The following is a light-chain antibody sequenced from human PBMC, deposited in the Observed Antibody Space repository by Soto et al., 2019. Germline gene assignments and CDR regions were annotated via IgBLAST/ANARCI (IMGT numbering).Light chain of an antibody. V-gene: IGLV2-14*03. CDR1: NSDIGGYNY. CDR3: SSYTSSSTPYV. CDR2: DVS. Sequence: QSALTQPASVSGSPGQSITISCTGTNSDIGGYNYVSWYQHHPGKAPKLMIYDVSNRPSGVSNRFSGSKSANTASLTISGLQAEDEADYYCSSYTSSSTPYVFGTGTKLTVL. J-gene: IGLJ1*01.